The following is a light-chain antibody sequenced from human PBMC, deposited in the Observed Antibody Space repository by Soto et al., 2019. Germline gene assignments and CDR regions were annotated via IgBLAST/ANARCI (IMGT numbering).Light chain of an antibody. J-gene: IGLJ2*01. V-gene: IGLV4-69*01. CDR2: VNSDGSH. CDR3: QAWATGIHI. CDR1: SRHNTNA. Sequence: QPVLTQSPSASASLGASVKLTCTLSSRHNTNAIAWHQQQPKKGPRFLMKVNSDGSHFKGDGIPDRFSGFSSGAERYLTISSLQSEDEADYYCQAWATGIHIFGGGTKLTVL.